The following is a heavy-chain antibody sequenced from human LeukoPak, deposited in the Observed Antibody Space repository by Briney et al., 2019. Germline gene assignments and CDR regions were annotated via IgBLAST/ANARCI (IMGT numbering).Heavy chain of an antibody. V-gene: IGHV1-24*01. CDR1: GYTLTELS. CDR2: FDPEDGET. J-gene: IGHJ4*02. Sequence: ASVKVSCKVSGYTLTELSMHWVRQAPGKGLEWMGGFDPEDGETIYAQKFQGRVTMTEDTSTDTAYMELGSLRSEDTAVYYCATTGGLWFGESVDYWGQGTLVTVSS. CDR3: ATTGGLWFGESVDY. D-gene: IGHD3-10*01.